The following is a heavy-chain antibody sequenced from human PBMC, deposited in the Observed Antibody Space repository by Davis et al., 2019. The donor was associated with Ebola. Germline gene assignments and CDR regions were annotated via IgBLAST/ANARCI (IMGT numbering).Heavy chain of an antibody. Sequence: PSETLSLTCTVSGGSISGSDFYWSWVRQPPGTGLEWLAYIYFSGITGYNPSLRSRATISVDTSKTQFSLRLTSVTAADTAVYYCARWYTRGLGWFDPWGQGTLVTVSS. V-gene: IGHV4-31*03. CDR1: GGSISGSDFY. CDR2: IYFSGIT. CDR3: ARWYTRGLGWFDP. D-gene: IGHD6-19*01. J-gene: IGHJ5*02.